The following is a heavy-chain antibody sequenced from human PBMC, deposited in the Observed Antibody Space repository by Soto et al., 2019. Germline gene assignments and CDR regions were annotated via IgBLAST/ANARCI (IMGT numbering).Heavy chain of an antibody. D-gene: IGHD6-13*01. Sequence: GESLKISCKGSGYSFTSYWIGWVLQIPWKGLEWMGIIYPGDSDTRYSPSFQGQVTISADKSSSTAYLQWSSLKASDTAMYYCARTSAAGKYYYGMDVWGQGTTVTVSS. V-gene: IGHV5-51*01. J-gene: IGHJ6*02. CDR3: ARTSAAGKYYYGMDV. CDR2: IYPGDSDT. CDR1: GYSFTSYW.